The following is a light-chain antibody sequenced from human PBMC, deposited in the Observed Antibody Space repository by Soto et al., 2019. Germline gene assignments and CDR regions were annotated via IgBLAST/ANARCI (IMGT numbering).Light chain of an antibody. Sequence: EIVLAQSPATLSLSPGERATFSCRASQSVRSSLAWYQQKPGQAPRLLIYDASNMATGIPARFSGSGSGTDFTLTISNLEPEDFAIYFCQQRSDWPRITFGQGTRLENK. J-gene: IGKJ5*01. CDR1: QSVRSS. V-gene: IGKV3-11*01. CDR3: QQRSDWPRIT. CDR2: DAS.